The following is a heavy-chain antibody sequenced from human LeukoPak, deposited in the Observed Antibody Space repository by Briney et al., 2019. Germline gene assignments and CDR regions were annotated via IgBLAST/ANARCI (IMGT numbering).Heavy chain of an antibody. V-gene: IGHV5-51*01. CDR2: IYPGDSDT. Sequence: GESLKISCEGSGYSFASYWIGWVRQMPGKGLEWMGIIYPGDSDTRYSPSFQGQVTISADKSISTAYLQWSSLKASDTAMYYCARRGYRYSSSWEIDYWGQGTLVTVSS. D-gene: IGHD6-13*01. J-gene: IGHJ4*02. CDR1: GYSFASYW. CDR3: ARRGYRYSSSWEIDY.